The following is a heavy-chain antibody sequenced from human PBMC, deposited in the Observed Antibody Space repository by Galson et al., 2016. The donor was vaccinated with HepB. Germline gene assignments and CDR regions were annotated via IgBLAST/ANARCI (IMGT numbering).Heavy chain of an antibody. CDR3: ARDPMATRYYYYGMDV. Sequence: LRLSCAASGFTFGDYGMHWVRQAPGKGPEWVGVVSFNGKVQYYADSVKGRFTISRDNSKNTLYLQMDSLRVEDTALYYCARDPMATRYYYYGMDVWGQGTTVTVSS. D-gene: IGHD5-24*01. V-gene: IGHV3-30*03. CDR1: GFTFGDYG. CDR2: VSFNGKVQ. J-gene: IGHJ6*02.